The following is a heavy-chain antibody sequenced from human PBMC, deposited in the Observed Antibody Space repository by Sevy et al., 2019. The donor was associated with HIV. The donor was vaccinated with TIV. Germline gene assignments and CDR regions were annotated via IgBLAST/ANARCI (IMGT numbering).Heavy chain of an antibody. CDR1: GFSFRTFA. D-gene: IGHD1-1*01. Sequence: GGSLRLSCEASGFSFRTFAMSWVRQAPGKGLEWVSHIKNNDGTTYYADSVKGRFTISRDDSKNTLYLQMNSLRAEDTAVYYCAKEWYTKELYDDWGQGTLVTVSS. CDR3: AKEWYTKELYDD. J-gene: IGHJ4*02. V-gene: IGHV3-23*01. CDR2: IKNNDGTT.